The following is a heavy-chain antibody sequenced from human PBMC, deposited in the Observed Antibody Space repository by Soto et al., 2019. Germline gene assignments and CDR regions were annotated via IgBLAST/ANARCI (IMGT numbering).Heavy chain of an antibody. CDR2: INPNSGGT. D-gene: IGHD3-3*01. CDR3: ARQVRDFGVVKGNNWFDP. CDR1: GYTFTGYY. Sequence: ASVKVSCKASGYTFTGYYMHWVRQASGQGLEWMGWINPNSGGTNYAQKFQGWVTMTRDTSISTAYMELSRLRSDDTAVYYCARQVRDFGVVKGNNWFDPWGQGTLVTVSS. J-gene: IGHJ5*02. V-gene: IGHV1-2*04.